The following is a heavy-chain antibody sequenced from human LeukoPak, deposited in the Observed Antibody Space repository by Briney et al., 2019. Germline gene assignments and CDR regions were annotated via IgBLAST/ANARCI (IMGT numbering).Heavy chain of an antibody. Sequence: SETLSCNCAVYGGSFSGYYWSWIRHPPGKGLEWIGEINHSGTTNYNPSLKSRVSISVDTSKNPFCLKLSSVTATGTAVYYCARVGGEDHWFDPWGQGTLVTVSS. CDR3: ARVGGEDHWFDP. D-gene: IGHD4-17*01. CDR1: GGSFSGYY. J-gene: IGHJ5*02. V-gene: IGHV4-34*01. CDR2: INHSGTT.